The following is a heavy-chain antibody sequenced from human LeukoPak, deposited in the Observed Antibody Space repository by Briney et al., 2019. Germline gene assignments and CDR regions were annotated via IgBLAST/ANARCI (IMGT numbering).Heavy chain of an antibody. J-gene: IGHJ4*02. CDR2: IYYSGGT. V-gene: IGHV4-39*01. Sequence: PSETLSLTCTVSGGFISSSSYYWGWIRQPPGKGLEWIGSIYYSGGTYYNPSLKSRVTISVDTSKNQFSLKLSSVTAADTAVYYCAPWWDTMVRGDRWGQGTLVTVSS. D-gene: IGHD3-10*01. CDR1: GGFISSSSYY. CDR3: APWWDTMVRGDR.